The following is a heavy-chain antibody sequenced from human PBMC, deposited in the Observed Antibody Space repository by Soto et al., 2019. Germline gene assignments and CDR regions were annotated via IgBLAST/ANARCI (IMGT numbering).Heavy chain of an antibody. CDR1: GVSIGSNYY. D-gene: IGHD6-19*01. J-gene: IGHJ4*02. Sequence: LLQESGPGLVQPSWTLSLSCVVSGVSIGSNYYWGWVRQPPGKGLEWLGDMSHIGSAKYNPSLTSRVTISIDKSQNQFSLKLNSVSAADTAVYYCARRLGGYAIDYWGQGTLVIVSS. V-gene: IGHV4-4*02. CDR2: MSHIGSA. CDR3: ARRLGGYAIDY.